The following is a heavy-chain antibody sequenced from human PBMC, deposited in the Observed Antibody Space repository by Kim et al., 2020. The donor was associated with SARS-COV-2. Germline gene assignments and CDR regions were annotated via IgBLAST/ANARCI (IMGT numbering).Heavy chain of an antibody. CDR3: ARDMGYCVGSDCHDSFEI. J-gene: IGHJ3*02. D-gene: IGHD2-8*02. V-gene: IGHV4-31*02. CDR2: IRRSGST. CDR1: GDSISFGDYY. Sequence: SETLSLTCTVSGDSISFGDYYWHWIRQHPGKGLEWLGYIRRSGSTSYRSSLKSRLTISLHESKNQFSLNLTSVTAADTAVYYCARDMGYCVGSDCHDSFEIWGQGTMVTVSS.